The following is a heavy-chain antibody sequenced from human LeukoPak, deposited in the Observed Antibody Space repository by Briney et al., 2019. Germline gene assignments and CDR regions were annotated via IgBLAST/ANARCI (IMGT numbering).Heavy chain of an antibody. D-gene: IGHD2-21*01. CDR3: AKAPVTTCRGAYCYPFDY. V-gene: IGHV3-21*04. Sequence: GGSLRLSCAASGFTFSSYSMNWVRQAPGKGLEWVSSITSDSRYIFYADSVKGRFTISRDNSKNTLYLQMNSLRAEDTAVYYCAKAPVTTCRGAYCYPFDYWGQGTLVTVSS. CDR1: GFTFSSYS. CDR2: ITSDSRYI. J-gene: IGHJ4*02.